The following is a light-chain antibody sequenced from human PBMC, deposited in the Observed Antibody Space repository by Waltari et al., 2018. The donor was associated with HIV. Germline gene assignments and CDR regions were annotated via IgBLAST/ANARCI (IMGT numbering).Light chain of an antibody. CDR2: DYN. Sequence: SHELTQPPSVSVSPGQTATITCSGDALPKRNAYWYQQRAGQAPGLVMYDYNKRPSGIPERFSGSTSGTTATLTVSRAQVDDEADYYCYSTDTTGYERVFGGGTKLTVL. V-gene: IGLV3-10*01. CDR1: ALPKRN. J-gene: IGLJ3*02. CDR3: YSTDTTGYERV.